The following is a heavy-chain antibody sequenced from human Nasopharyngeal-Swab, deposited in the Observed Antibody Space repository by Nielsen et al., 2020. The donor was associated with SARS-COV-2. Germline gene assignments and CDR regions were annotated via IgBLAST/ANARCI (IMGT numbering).Heavy chain of an antibody. CDR3: ATLSSSWYEYYFDY. D-gene: IGHD6-13*01. Sequence: SETLSLTYTVSGGSISSSTYYWAWIRQPPGKGLEWIGSIYYGGSTYYNPSLKSRVTISVDTSKNQFSLKLSSVTAADTAVYYCATLSSSWYEYYFDYWGQGTLVTVSS. V-gene: IGHV4-39*01. CDR1: GGSISSSTYY. J-gene: IGHJ4*02. CDR2: IYYGGST.